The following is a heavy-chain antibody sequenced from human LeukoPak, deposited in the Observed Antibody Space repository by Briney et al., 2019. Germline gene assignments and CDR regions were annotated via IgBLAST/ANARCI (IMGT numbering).Heavy chain of an antibody. D-gene: IGHD5-24*01. V-gene: IGHV3-30*04. CDR3: ARVPRWLELGVDY. CDR2: VSFDGSDK. CDR1: GFTFSTYA. J-gene: IGHJ4*02. Sequence: PGRSLRLSCAASGFTFSTYAMHWVRQAPGKGLEWVSVVSFDGSDKYYVDSVKGRFTISRDNSKNTLYLQMNSLRPEDTAVYYCARVPRWLELGVDYWGQGTQVTVSS.